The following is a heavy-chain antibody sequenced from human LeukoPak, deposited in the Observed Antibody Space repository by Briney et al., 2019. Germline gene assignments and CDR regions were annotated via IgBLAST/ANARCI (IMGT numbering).Heavy chain of an antibody. V-gene: IGHV3-48*01. D-gene: IGHD5-24*01. CDR1: GFTFTTYT. Sequence: GGSLRLSCAASGFTFTTYTMNWVRQAPGKGLEWVSFISSSGATVYYADSVKGRFTISRDNAKNSLFLQMNSLRAEDTAVYYCAKDEGSDGYSYFDYWGQGTLVTVSS. CDR2: ISSSGATV. CDR3: AKDEGSDGYSYFDY. J-gene: IGHJ4*02.